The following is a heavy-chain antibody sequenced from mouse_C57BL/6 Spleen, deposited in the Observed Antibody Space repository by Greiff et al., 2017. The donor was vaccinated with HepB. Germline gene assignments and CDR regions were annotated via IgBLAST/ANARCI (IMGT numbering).Heavy chain of an antibody. J-gene: IGHJ2*01. D-gene: IGHD3-2*02. Sequence: QVQLQQPGAELVKPGASVKMSCTASGYTFTSYWLTWVKQRSGQGLEWVGDIYPGSGSTNYNEKFKSKATLTVDPSSSTAYMQLSSLTSEDTAVYYSARWDSSGYWDYWGQGTTLTVSS. CDR2: IYPGSGST. CDR3: ARWDSSGYWDY. V-gene: IGHV1-55*01. CDR1: GYTFTSYW.